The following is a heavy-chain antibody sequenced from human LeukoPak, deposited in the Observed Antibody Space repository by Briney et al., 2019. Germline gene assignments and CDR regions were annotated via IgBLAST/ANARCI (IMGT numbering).Heavy chain of an antibody. V-gene: IGHV1-8*01. CDR2: LNPNSGNT. D-gene: IGHD1-26*01. J-gene: IGHJ4*02. Sequence: GASVKVSCKASGYTFTSYDINWVRQATGQGLEWMGWLNPNSGNTGYAQKFQGRVTMTRDTSISTAYMELSSLRYEDTAVYYCARVAGAIDYWGQGTLVTVSS. CDR3: ARVAGAIDY. CDR1: GYTFTSYD.